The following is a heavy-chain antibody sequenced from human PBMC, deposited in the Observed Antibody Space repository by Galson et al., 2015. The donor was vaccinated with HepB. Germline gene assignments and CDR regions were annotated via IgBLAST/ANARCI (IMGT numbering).Heavy chain of an antibody. V-gene: IGHV3-11*01. Sequence: SLRLSCAASRFTFSDYDMSWIRQAPGKGLEWVSYISGSGRTSIFYADSVKGRFTISRDNAKNSLYLQMTSLRDEDTAVYYCARATLTWFDPWGQGTLVTVSS. J-gene: IGHJ5*02. CDR3: ARATLTWFDP. D-gene: IGHD2/OR15-2a*01. CDR2: ISGSGRTSI. CDR1: RFTFSDYD.